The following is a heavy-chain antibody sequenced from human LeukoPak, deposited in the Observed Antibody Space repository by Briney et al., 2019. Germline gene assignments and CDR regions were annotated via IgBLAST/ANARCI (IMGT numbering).Heavy chain of an antibody. D-gene: IGHD3-22*01. V-gene: IGHV4-34*01. CDR1: GGSFSGYY. J-gene: IGHJ4*02. CDR2: INHSGST. Sequence: SETLSLTCAVYGGSFSGYYWSWIRQPPGKGLEWIGEINHSGSTNYNPSLKSQVTISVDTSKNQFSLKLSSVTAADTAVYYCARGLYYDSSGYYYESGYYFDYWGQGTLVTVSS. CDR3: ARGLYYDSSGYYYESGYYFDY.